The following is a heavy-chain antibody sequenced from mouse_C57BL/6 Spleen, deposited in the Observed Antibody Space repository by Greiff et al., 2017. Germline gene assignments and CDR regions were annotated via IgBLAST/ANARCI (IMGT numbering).Heavy chain of an antibody. V-gene: IGHV1-69*01. CDR2: IDPSDSYT. Sequence: VQLQQPGAELVKPGASVKLSCKASGYTFTSYWMHWVKQRPGQGLEWIGEIDPSDSYTNYNQKFKGKSTLTVDKSSSTAYMQLSRLTSEDSAVYYCARTGFDYWGQGTTLTVSS. CDR1: GYTFTSYW. D-gene: IGHD4-1*01. J-gene: IGHJ2*01. CDR3: ARTGFDY.